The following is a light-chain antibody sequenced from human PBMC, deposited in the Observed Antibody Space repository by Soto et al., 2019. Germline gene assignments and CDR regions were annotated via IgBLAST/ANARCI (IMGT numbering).Light chain of an antibody. J-gene: IGKJ2*01. CDR2: MAS. Sequence: DIPMTQSPSTLSASVGDRVTLTCRASQSISSLLAWYQQKPGKAPKILIFMASNLESGVPSRFSGTGSGTEFTLTISSLQPDDFATYFCQQYNTYPHTFGQGTKLEIK. CDR1: QSISSL. V-gene: IGKV1-5*03. CDR3: QQYNTYPHT.